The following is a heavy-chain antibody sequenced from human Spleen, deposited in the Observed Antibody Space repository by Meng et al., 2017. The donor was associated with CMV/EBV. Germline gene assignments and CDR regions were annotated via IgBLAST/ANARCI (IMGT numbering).Heavy chain of an antibody. J-gene: IGHJ5*02. V-gene: IGHV1-69*02. CDR3: TRAPNVGPHYPDL. CDR2: IIPILDII. CDR1: GGSFSDYT. D-gene: IGHD4/OR15-4a*01. Sequence: KASGGSFSDYTFTWVRQAPGQGLEWVGRIIPILDIINYAQNFQGKVTISADKSTSTAYMELSSLKSEDTAMYFCTRAPNVGPHYPDLWGQGTLVTVSS.